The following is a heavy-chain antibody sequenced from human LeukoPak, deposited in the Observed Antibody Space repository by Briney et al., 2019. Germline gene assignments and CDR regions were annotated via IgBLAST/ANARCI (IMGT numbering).Heavy chain of an antibody. V-gene: IGHV4-34*01. Sequence: PSETLSLTCAVYGGSFSGYYWSWIRQPPGKGLEWLGEINHSGSTNYNPSLKSRVTISVDTSKNQFSLKLSSVTAADTAVYYCAGATYCSGGNCYKLRYFDLWGRGTLVTVSS. D-gene: IGHD2-15*01. J-gene: IGHJ2*01. CDR1: GGSFSGYY. CDR3: AGATYCSGGNCYKLRYFDL. CDR2: INHSGST.